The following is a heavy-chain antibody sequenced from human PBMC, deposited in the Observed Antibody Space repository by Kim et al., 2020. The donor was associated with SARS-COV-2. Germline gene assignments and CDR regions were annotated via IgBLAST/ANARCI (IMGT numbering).Heavy chain of an antibody. CDR2: INPSGGST. CDR3: ARGGSSGYYKVYYYGMDV. J-gene: IGHJ6*02. Sequence: ASVKVSCKASGYTFTSYYMHWVRQAPGQGLEWMGIINPSGGSTSYAQKFQGRVTMTRDTSTSTVYMELSSLRSEDTAVYYCARGGSSGYYKVYYYGMDVWGQGTTVTVSS. D-gene: IGHD3-3*01. CDR1: GYTFTSYY. V-gene: IGHV1-46*01.